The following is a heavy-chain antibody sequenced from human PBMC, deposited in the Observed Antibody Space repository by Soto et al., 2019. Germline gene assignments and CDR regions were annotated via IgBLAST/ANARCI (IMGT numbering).Heavy chain of an antibody. J-gene: IGHJ4*02. CDR3: ARVRGLGGVSSSWFQNTYYFDY. Sequence: SETLSLTCTVSGGSISSYYWSWIRQPPGKGLEWIGYIYYSGSTNYNPSLKSRVTISVDTSKNQFSLKLSSVTAADTAVYYCARVRGLGGVSSSWFQNTYYFDYWGQGTLVTVSS. V-gene: IGHV4-59*08. CDR1: GGSISSYY. D-gene: IGHD6-13*01. CDR2: IYYSGST.